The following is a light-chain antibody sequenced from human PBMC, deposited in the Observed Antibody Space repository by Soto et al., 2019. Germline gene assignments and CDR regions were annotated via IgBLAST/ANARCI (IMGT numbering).Light chain of an antibody. CDR3: QKYGSSPPRYT. CDR1: QSVSSSY. Sequence: EIVLTQSPGTLSLSPGERATLSCRASQSVSSSYLAWYQQKPGQAPRLLIYGASNRATGIPDRFSGSGSGTDFTLTISRLEPEDFAVYYCQKYGSSPPRYTFGQGTKLEIK. CDR2: GAS. J-gene: IGKJ2*01. V-gene: IGKV3-20*01.